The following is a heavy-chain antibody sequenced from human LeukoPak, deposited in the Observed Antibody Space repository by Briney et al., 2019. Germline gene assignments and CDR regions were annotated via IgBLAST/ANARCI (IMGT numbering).Heavy chain of an antibody. V-gene: IGHV1-8*01. J-gene: IGHJ4*02. CDR3: ARGRGGTIDRGYLDY. Sequence: ASVKVSCKASGYTFINYDIMWVRQAIGQGLGWMEWMNSKSGNTGYAQKFQGRVTMTRDTSISTAYMELNSLRSEDTAVYYCARGRGGTIDRGYLDYWGQGTLVAVSS. CDR2: MNSKSGNT. D-gene: IGHD3-10*01. CDR1: GYTFINYD.